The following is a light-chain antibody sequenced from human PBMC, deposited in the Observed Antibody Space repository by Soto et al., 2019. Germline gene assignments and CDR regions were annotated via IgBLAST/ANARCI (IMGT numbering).Light chain of an antibody. Sequence: DIQMTQSPSSLSASVGDRVTITCRASQGINNFVAWYQQKPGEVPKLLIYAASTLHSGVPSRFSGSGFGTDFVLTISSLEPEDVETYYCQKYDSVPLTFGGGTRVEIK. CDR1: QGINNF. J-gene: IGKJ4*01. CDR3: QKYDSVPLT. CDR2: AAS. V-gene: IGKV1-27*01.